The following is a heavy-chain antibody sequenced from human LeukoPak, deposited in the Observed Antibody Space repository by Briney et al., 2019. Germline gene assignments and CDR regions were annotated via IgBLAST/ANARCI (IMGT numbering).Heavy chain of an antibody. CDR3: ARAPGGARDYDILTGPDY. D-gene: IGHD3-9*01. V-gene: IGHV3-30*04. Sequence: GGSLRLSCAASGFTFSSYAMHWVRQAPGKGLEWVAVISYDGSNKYYADSVKGRFTISRDNSKNTLYLQMNGLRAEDTAVYYCARAPGGARDYDILTGPDYWGQGTLVTVSS. J-gene: IGHJ4*02. CDR2: ISYDGSNK. CDR1: GFTFSSYA.